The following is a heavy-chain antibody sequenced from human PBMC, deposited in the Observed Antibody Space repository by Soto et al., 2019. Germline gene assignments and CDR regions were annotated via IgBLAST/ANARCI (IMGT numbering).Heavy chain of an antibody. D-gene: IGHD3-10*01. V-gene: IGHV4-31*03. CDR1: GGSISSGGYY. CDR3: ARVTRGWFDP. CDR2: IYYSGST. Sequence: SETLSLTCTVSGGSISSGGYYWSWIRQHPGKGLEWIGYIYYSGSTYYNPSLKSRVTISVDTSKNQFSLKLSSVTAADTAVYYCARVTRGWFDPWGQGTLVTVSS. J-gene: IGHJ5*02.